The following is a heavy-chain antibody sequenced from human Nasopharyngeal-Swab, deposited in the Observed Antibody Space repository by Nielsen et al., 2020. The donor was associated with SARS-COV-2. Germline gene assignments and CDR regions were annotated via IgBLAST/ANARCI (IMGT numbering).Heavy chain of an antibody. Sequence: GGSLRLSCAASGFTFCGYGMHWVRQAPGKGLEWVALISYDGSNKYYADSVKGRFTISRDNSKNTLYLQMNSLRAEDTAVYYCAKVYGGSEFDPWGQGTLVTVSS. CDR3: AKVYGGSEFDP. V-gene: IGHV3-30*18. CDR1: GFTFCGYG. CDR2: ISYDGSNK. J-gene: IGHJ5*02. D-gene: IGHD4-23*01.